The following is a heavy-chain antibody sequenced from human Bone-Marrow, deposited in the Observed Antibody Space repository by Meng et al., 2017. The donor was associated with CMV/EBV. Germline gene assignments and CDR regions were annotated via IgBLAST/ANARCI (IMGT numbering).Heavy chain of an antibody. D-gene: IGHD1-26*01. V-gene: IGHV5-51*01. J-gene: IGHJ3*02. Sequence: GGSLRLSCKGSGYSFTSYWIGWVRQMPGKGLEWMGIIYPGDSDTRYSPSFQGQATISADKSISTAYLQWSSLKASDTAMYYCARDREPGAFDIWGQGTTVTFSS. CDR2: IYPGDSDT. CDR1: GYSFTSYW. CDR3: ARDREPGAFDI.